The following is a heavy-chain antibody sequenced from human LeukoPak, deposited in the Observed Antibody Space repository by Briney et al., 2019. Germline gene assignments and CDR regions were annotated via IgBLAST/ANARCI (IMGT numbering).Heavy chain of an antibody. CDR2: INPSGGSA. CDR3: AREMSGLAARSLGPDY. CDR1: GYTFTSFY. V-gene: IGHV1-46*01. J-gene: IGHJ4*02. Sequence: ASVKVSCKASGYTFTSFYMHWVRQAPGPGLEWMGIINPSGGSANYAQKFQGRATMTRDMSTSTVYMELSSLKSEDTAVYYSAREMSGLAARSLGPDYWGQGTLVTVSS. D-gene: IGHD6-6*01.